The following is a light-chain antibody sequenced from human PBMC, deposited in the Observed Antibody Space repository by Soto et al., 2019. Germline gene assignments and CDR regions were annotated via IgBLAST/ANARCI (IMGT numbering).Light chain of an antibody. CDR2: EVS. J-gene: IGLJ3*02. CDR1: RSDVGGYNY. V-gene: IGLV2-14*01. CDR3: SSYTSDSTWV. Sequence: QSALTQPASVSASPGQSITISCTGTRSDVGGYNYVSWYQQHPGKAPKLMIYEVSNRPSGVSDRFSASKSANTASLTISGLQPDDEADYYCSSYTSDSTWVFGGGTKLTVL.